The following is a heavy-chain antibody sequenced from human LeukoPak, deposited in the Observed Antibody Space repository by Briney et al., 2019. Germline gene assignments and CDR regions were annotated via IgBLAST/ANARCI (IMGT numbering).Heavy chain of an antibody. CDR1: GFTFSTSG. CDR2: IRYDGSNK. J-gene: IGHJ4*02. CDR3: AKEGSGWYRGELVD. V-gene: IGHV3-30*02. D-gene: IGHD6-19*01. Sequence: GGSLRLSCAASGFTFSTSGMHWVRQAPGKGLDWVAFIRYDGSNKFYADSVKGRFTISRDNSKNTLYLQMNSLRAEDTAVYYCAKEGSGWYRGELVDWGQGTLVTVSS.